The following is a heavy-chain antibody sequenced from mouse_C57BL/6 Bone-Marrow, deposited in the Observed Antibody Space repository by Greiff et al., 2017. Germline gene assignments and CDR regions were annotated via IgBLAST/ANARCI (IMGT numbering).Heavy chain of an antibody. D-gene: IGHD2-4*01. CDR3: TNDYDAWFAY. V-gene: IGHV1-5*01. CDR1: GYTFTSYW. CDR2: IYPGNSDT. J-gene: IGHJ3*01. Sequence: SGTVLARPGASVKMSCKTSGYTFTSYWMHWVQQRPGQGLEWIGAIYPGNSDTSYNQKFKGKAKLTEVTSASTAYMELSSLTNEDSAVYYCTNDYDAWFAYWGQGTLVTVSA.